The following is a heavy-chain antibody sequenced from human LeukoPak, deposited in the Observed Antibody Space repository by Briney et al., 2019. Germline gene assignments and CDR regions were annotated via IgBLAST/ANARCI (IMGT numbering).Heavy chain of an antibody. J-gene: IGHJ6*02. CDR3: ARVSGIAVAGRGFYYYYGMDV. V-gene: IGHV1-18*01. CDR1: GYTFTSYG. CDR2: ISAYNGNT. D-gene: IGHD6-19*01. Sequence: ASVKVSCKASGYTFTSYGINWVRQAPGQGLEWMGWISAYNGNTNYAQKLQGRVTMTTDISTSTAYMELRSLRSDDTAVYYCARVSGIAVAGRGFYYYYGMDVWGQGTTVTVSS.